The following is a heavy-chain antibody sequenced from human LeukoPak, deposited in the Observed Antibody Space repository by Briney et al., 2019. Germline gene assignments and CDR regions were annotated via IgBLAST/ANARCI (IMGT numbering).Heavy chain of an antibody. D-gene: IGHD2-21*02. Sequence: GGSLRLSCAASGFTFSSYSMNWVRQAPGKGLEWVSTISGSSTYIYCADSVKGRFTISRDNTKKSLHLQMNSLRVEDTAIYYCARDPVVTTIDFDSWGQGTLVTVSS. CDR3: ARDPVVTTIDFDS. J-gene: IGHJ4*02. CDR2: ISGSSTYI. CDR1: GFTFSSYS. V-gene: IGHV3-21*01.